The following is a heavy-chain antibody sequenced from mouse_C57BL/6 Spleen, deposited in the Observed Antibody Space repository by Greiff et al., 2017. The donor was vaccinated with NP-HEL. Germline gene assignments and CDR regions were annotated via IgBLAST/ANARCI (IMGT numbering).Heavy chain of an antibody. CDR1: GFTFSSYA. V-gene: IGHV5-4*01. CDR3: ARRGDYEYYFDY. J-gene: IGHJ2*01. D-gene: IGHD2-4*01. Sequence: EVQVVESGGGLVKPGGSLKLSCAASGFTFSSYAMSWVRQTPEKRLEWVATISRDNAKNNLYLQMRQLKSEDTAMYYCARRGDYEYYFDYWGQGTTLTVSS.